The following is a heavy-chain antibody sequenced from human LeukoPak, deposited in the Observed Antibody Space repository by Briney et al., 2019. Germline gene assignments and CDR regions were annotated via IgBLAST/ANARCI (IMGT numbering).Heavy chain of an antibody. D-gene: IGHD6-19*01. CDR1: GFTFSSYW. Sequence: GGSLRLSCAVSGFTFSSYWMNWVRQAPGKGLEWVANIKQDGSEKYYVDSVKGRFTISRDNAKNLLYLQMNSLRAEDTAVYYCARGHSSGWCFDYWGQGTLVTVSS. V-gene: IGHV3-7*01. J-gene: IGHJ4*02. CDR3: ARGHSSGWCFDY. CDR2: IKQDGSEK.